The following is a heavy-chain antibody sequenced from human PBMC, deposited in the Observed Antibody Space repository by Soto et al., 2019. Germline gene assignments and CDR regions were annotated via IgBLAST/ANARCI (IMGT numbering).Heavy chain of an antibody. V-gene: IGHV4-30-4*01. CDR1: GGSISSGDYY. CDR3: ARERRSGFWSGYYTFDY. CDR2: IYYSGST. Sequence: SETLSLTCTVSGGSISSGDYYWSWIRQPPGKGLEWTGYIYYSGSTYYNPSLKSRVTISVDTSKNQFSLKLSSVTAADTAVYYCARERRSGFWSGYYTFDYWGQGTLVTVSS. J-gene: IGHJ4*02. D-gene: IGHD3-3*01.